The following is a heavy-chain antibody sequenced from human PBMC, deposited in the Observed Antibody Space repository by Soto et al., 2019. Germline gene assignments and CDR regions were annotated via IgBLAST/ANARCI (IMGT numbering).Heavy chain of an antibody. V-gene: IGHV3-7*01. CDR1: GFTFSSYW. CDR2: IKQDGSEK. D-gene: IGHD4-17*01. J-gene: IGHJ3*02. CDR3: ARESSNDYGDYNDAFDI. Sequence: GGSLRLSCAASGFTFSSYWMSWVRQAPGKGLEWVANIKQDGSEKYYVDSVKGRFTISRDNAKNSLYLQMNSLRAEDTAVYYCARESSNDYGDYNDAFDIWGLGTMVTVSS.